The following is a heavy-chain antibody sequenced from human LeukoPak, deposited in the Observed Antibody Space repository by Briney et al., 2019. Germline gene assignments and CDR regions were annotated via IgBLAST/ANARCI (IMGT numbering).Heavy chain of an antibody. V-gene: IGHV3-7*01. D-gene: IGHD3-22*01. CDR2: IQQHGSVK. Sequence: GGSLRLSCAASGFTFSSYWMSWVRQAPGKGLEWVANIQQHGSVKYYVDSAKGRFTISRDNGENSMSLEMNSLRADDTAVYYCARGSRDNSGYRYYFDYWGQGTLVTVSS. CDR3: ARGSRDNSGYRYYFDY. J-gene: IGHJ4*02. CDR1: GFTFSSYW.